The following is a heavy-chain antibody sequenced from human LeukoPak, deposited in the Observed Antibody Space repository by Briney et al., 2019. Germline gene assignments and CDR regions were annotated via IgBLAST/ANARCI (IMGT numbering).Heavy chain of an antibody. V-gene: IGHV1-2*02. J-gene: IGHJ4*02. Sequence: GASVKVSCTASGYTFTGYYMHWVRQAPGQGLEWMGWINPNSGATNYAQKFQGRVTMTRDTSSSTAYMDLSRLTSDDTAVYYCARDRSYTSSYYDYWGQGTLVTVSS. D-gene: IGHD6-13*01. CDR1: GYTFTGYY. CDR3: ARDRSYTSSYYDY. CDR2: INPNSGAT.